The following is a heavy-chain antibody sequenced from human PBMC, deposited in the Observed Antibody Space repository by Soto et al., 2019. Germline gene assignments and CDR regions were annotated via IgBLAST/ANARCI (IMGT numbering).Heavy chain of an antibody. V-gene: IGHV1-18*01. CDR1: GYTFTYHG. J-gene: IGHJ4*02. CDR3: VRDRDSSATLSAY. Sequence: ASVKVSCKASGYTFTYHGITWVRQAPGQGLEWMGWISGCTGNADYAQRFQGRGIMTTDTSTSTAYMEVRSLRSDDTAVYYCVRDRDSSATLSAYWGQRTLVTV. D-gene: IGHD4-4*01. CDR2: ISGCTGNA.